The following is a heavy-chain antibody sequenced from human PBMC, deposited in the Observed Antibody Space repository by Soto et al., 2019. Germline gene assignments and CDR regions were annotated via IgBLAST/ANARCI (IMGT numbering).Heavy chain of an antibody. CDR2: IYYSGST. V-gene: IGHV4-59*08. CDR1: GGSISSYY. Sequence: SETLSLTCTVSGGSISSYYWSWIRQPPGKGLEWIGYIYYSGSTNYNPSLKSRVTISVDTSKNQFSLKLSSVTAADTAVYYCARVIAFYYDSSGYPETLPGAFDIWGQGTMVTVSS. J-gene: IGHJ3*02. D-gene: IGHD3-22*01. CDR3: ARVIAFYYDSSGYPETLPGAFDI.